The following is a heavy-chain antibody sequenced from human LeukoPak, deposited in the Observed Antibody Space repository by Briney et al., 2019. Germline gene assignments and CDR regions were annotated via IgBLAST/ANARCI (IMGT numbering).Heavy chain of an antibody. CDR3: ARGSEWLLLYYYFDY. Sequence: ASVKVSCKASGYAFSGYYMHWARQAPGQGLEWMGWISPNSGATNYAQRFQGRVTMTMDTSISTAYMELSRLRSDDTAVYFCARGSEWLLLYYYFDYWGQGALVTVSS. CDR2: ISPNSGAT. V-gene: IGHV1-2*02. CDR1: GYAFSGYY. J-gene: IGHJ4*02. D-gene: IGHD2/OR15-2a*01.